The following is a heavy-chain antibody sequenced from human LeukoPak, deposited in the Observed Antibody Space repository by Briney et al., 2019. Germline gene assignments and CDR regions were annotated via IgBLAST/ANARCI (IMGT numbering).Heavy chain of an antibody. V-gene: IGHV3-21*01. CDR2: ISSSSSYI. CDR3: ARVGSYSGYDLMVSVDY. Sequence: PGGSLRLSCAASGFTFSTYGMNWVRQAPGKGLEWVSSISSSSSYIYYADSVKGRFTISRDNAKNSLYLQMNSLRAEDTAVYYCARVGSYSGYDLMVSVDYWGQGTLVTVSS. D-gene: IGHD5-12*01. J-gene: IGHJ4*02. CDR1: GFTFSTYG.